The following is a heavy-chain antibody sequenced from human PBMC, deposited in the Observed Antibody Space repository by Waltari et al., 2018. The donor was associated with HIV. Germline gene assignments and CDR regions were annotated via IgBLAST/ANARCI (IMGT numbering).Heavy chain of an antibody. CDR3: ARPGGGGELLSGTENWFDP. V-gene: IGHV1-69*04. D-gene: IGHD3-10*01. J-gene: IGHJ5*02. CDR1: GGTFSSYA. Sequence: QVQLVQSGAEVKKPGSSVKVSCKASGGTFSSYAISWVRQAPGQGLEWMGRIIPILGIANYAQKFQGRVTITADKSTSTAYMELSSLRSEDTAVYYCARPGGGGELLSGTENWFDPWGQGTLVTVSS. CDR2: IIPILGIA.